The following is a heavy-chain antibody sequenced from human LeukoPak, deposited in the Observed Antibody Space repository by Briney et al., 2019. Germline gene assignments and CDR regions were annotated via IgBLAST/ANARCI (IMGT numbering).Heavy chain of an antibody. CDR3: ARLSGYSYGLYYYGMDV. CDR2: ISAYNGNT. D-gene: IGHD5-18*01. CDR1: GYTFTSYG. J-gene: IGHJ6*02. Sequence: ASVKVSCKASGYTFTSYGISWVRQAPGQGLEWMGWISAYNGNTNYAQKLQGRVTMTTDTSTGTAYMELRSLRSDDTAVYYCARLSGYSYGLYYYGMDVWGQGTTVTVSS. V-gene: IGHV1-18*01.